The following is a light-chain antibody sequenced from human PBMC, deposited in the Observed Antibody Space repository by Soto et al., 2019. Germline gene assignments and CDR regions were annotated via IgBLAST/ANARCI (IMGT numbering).Light chain of an antibody. CDR2: DAS. V-gene: IGKV3-15*01. CDR3: QQYNNWPYT. CDR1: QSVGSN. Sequence: EIVMTQSPATLSASPGERAPLSWRASQSVGSNLAWYQQKPGQAPRLLIYDASTRATGIPASFSGSGSGTEFTLTIRSLQSEDSAVYYCQQYNNWPYTFGQGTKLEI. J-gene: IGKJ2*01.